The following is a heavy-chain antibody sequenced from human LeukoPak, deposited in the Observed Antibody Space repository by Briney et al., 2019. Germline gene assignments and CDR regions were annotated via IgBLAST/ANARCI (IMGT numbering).Heavy chain of an antibody. J-gene: IGHJ4*02. D-gene: IGHD3-10*01. CDR3: ASGTLMWFGAKMEYYFDS. CDR2: SSYNGNT. CDR1: GAYFTNYY. Sequence: SETLSLTCTVSGAYFTNYYWSFIRQPPGKGLEWIGFSSYNGNTNYNPSLKSRVTISLDMSKNQFSLRLNSVTAADTAVYFCASGTLMWFGAKMEYYFDSWGQGTPLTVSS. V-gene: IGHV4-59*01.